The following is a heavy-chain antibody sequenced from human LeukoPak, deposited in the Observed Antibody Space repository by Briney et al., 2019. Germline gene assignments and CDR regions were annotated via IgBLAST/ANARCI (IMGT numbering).Heavy chain of an antibody. J-gene: IGHJ4*02. CDR2: MNPSGGST. D-gene: IGHD4-17*01. Sequence: ASVKVSCKASGYTFTNYYMHWVRQAPGQGLEWMGIMNPSGGSTSYAQKFQGRVTMSRDMSTSTVYMELSSLRSEDTAVYYCATLYGDYRLDYWGQGTLVTVSS. CDR3: ATLYGDYRLDY. CDR1: GYTFTNYY. V-gene: IGHV1-46*01.